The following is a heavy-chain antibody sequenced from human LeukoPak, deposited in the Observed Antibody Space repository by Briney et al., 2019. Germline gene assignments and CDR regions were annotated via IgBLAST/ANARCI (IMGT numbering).Heavy chain of an antibody. CDR3: ARSWSNTFDF. CDR1: GDSVSSNSVA. CDR2: TYYRSKWYN. Sequence: SQTLSLTCAISGDSVSSNSVAWNWIRQSPSRGLEWLGRTYYRSKWYNDYALSVKSRIKVNSDTSKNQFSLQLNSMTPEDTAVYYCARSWSNTFDFWGQGTLVTVFS. D-gene: IGHD6-13*01. J-gene: IGHJ4*02. V-gene: IGHV6-1*01.